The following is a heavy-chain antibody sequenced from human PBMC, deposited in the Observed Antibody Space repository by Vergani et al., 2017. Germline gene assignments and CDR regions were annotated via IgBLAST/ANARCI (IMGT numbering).Heavy chain of an antibody. D-gene: IGHD3-10*01. CDR2: IKQDGSEK. V-gene: IGHV3-7*04. CDR1: GFTFSSYW. J-gene: IGHJ6*02. Sequence: EVQLVESGGGLVQPGGSLRLSCSASGFTFSSYWLSWVRQAPGKGLEWVANIKQDGSEKYYVDSVKGRFTISRDNAKNSLYLQMNSLRAEDTAVYYCARDRYYYGSGRYYKKDYYYYGMDVWGQGP. CDR3: ARDRYYYGSGRYYKKDYYYYGMDV.